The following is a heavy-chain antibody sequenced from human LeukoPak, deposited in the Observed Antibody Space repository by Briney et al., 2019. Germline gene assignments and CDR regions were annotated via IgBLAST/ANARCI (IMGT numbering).Heavy chain of an antibody. D-gene: IGHD6-13*01. CDR1: GGSISSYY. CDR3: ARDQPIIAAAGFDY. CDR2: IYYSGST. J-gene: IGHJ4*02. V-gene: IGHV4-59*01. Sequence: SETLSLTCTVSGGSISSYYWSWIRQPPGKGLEWIGYIYYSGSTNYNPSLKSRVTISVDTSKNQFSLKLSSVTAADTAVYYCARDQPIIAAAGFDYWGQGTLVTVSS.